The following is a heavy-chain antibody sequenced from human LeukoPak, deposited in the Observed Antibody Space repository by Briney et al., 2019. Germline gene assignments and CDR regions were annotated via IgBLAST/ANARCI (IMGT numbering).Heavy chain of an antibody. CDR3: ASAPDSSGYYLGWTDY. V-gene: IGHV4-30-4*01. Sequence: SETLSLTCTVSGGSISSGDYYWSWIRQPPAKGLEWIGYIYYSGSTYYNPSLKSRVTISVDTSKNQFSLKLSSVTAADTAVYYCASAPDSSGYYLGWTDYWGQGTLVTVSS. CDR1: GGSISSGDYY. J-gene: IGHJ4*02. D-gene: IGHD3-22*01. CDR2: IYYSGST.